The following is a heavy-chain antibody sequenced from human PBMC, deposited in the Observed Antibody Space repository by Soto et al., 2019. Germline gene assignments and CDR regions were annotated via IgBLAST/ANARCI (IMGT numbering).Heavy chain of an antibody. CDR1: GGSISSPF. CDR3: AREVPVAVTGYYDY. V-gene: IGHV4-4*07. Sequence: SETLSLTCTLSGGSISSPFWTWIRQPAGKGLEWIGRIYNTDNSNYNPSLKSRATMSVDTSKNQFSLNLRSVTAADTAVYYCAREVPVAVTGYYDYWGQGILVTVSS. J-gene: IGHJ4*02. CDR2: IYNTDNS. D-gene: IGHD6-19*01.